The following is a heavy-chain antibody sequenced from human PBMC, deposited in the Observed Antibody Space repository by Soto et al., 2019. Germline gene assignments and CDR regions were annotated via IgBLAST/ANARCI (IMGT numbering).Heavy chain of an antibody. J-gene: IGHJ4*02. D-gene: IGHD2-8*02. V-gene: IGHV3-23*01. CDR3: AKDFSGRATFDY. CDR1: GFNVFSYA. CDR2: ITSDYTT. Sequence: GGSLRLSCVASGFNVFSYAMSWVRQAPGKGLEWVSGITSDYTTYYADSVRGRFTISRDNSMNTLYLQMNSLTVEDTAVYYCAKDFSGRATFDYWGQGTPVTVSS.